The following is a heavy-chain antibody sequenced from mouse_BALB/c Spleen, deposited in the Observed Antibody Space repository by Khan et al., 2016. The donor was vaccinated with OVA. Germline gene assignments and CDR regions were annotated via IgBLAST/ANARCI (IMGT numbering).Heavy chain of an antibody. CDR2: ISSSGSN. CDR3: ARWFTY. Sequence: EVQLQQSGPGLVKPSQSLSLTCTVTGYSITSDYAWNWIRQFPGNKMEWMGYISSSGSNTYNPSPKSRISITRETSKQQFFLQLNTVTTEYTATYYCARWFTYGGQGTLVTVSA. CDR1: GYSITSDYA. V-gene: IGHV3-2*02. J-gene: IGHJ3*01.